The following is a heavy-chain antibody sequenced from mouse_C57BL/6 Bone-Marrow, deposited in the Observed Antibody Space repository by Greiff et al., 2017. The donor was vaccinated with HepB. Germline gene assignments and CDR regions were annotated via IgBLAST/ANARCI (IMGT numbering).Heavy chain of an antibody. CDR2: IDPSDSYT. V-gene: IGHV1-69*01. D-gene: IGHD2-4*01. J-gene: IGHJ3*01. CDR1: GYTFTSYW. CDR3: ARGPPDDYDGFAY. Sequence: QVQLKQPGAELVMPGASVKLSCKASGYTFTSYWMHWVKQRPGQGLEWIGEIDPSDSYTNYNQKFKGKSTLTVDKSSSTAYMQLSSLTSEDSAVYYCARGPPDDYDGFAYWGQGTLVTVSA.